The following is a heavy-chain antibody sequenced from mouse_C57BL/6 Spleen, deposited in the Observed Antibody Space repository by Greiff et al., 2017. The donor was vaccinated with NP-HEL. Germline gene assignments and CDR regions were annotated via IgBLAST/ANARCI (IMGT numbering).Heavy chain of an antibody. CDR1: GFNIKDYY. J-gene: IGHJ4*01. V-gene: IGHV14-2*01. CDR2: IDPEDGET. D-gene: IGHD2-3*01. CDR3: ARRDDGYLLAMDY. Sequence: VHVKQSGAELVKPGASVKLSCTASGFNIKDYYMHWVKQRTEQGLEWIGRIDPEDGETKYAPKFQGKATITADTSSNTAYLQLSSLTSDDTAVYYCARRDDGYLLAMDYWGQGTSVTVSS.